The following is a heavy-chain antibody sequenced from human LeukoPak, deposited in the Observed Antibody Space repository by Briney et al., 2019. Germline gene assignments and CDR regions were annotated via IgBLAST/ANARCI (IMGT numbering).Heavy chain of an antibody. CDR3: AREDCSGTSCYDPSVSDY. D-gene: IGHD2-2*01. CDR1: GFTFSSYG. Sequence: PGGSLRLSCAASGFTFSSYGMHWVRQAPGKGLEWVAVISYDGSNKYYADSVKGRFTISRDNAKNSLYLQMNSLRAEDTAVYYCAREDCSGTSCYDPSVSDYWGQGTLVTVSS. CDR2: ISYDGSNK. V-gene: IGHV3-30*03. J-gene: IGHJ4*02.